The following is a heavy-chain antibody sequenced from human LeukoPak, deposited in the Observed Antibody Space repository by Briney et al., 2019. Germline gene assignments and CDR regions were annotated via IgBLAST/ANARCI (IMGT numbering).Heavy chain of an antibody. D-gene: IGHD3-9*01. CDR2: IYPGDSDT. Sequence: KVSCKASGYTFTSYGISWVRQAPGQGLEWMGIIYPGDSDTRYSPSFQGQVTISADKSISAAYLQWSSLKASDTAMYYCARSGFYDILTGLFDYWGQGTLVTVSS. V-gene: IGHV5-51*01. J-gene: IGHJ4*02. CDR3: ARSGFYDILTGLFDY. CDR1: GYTFTSYG.